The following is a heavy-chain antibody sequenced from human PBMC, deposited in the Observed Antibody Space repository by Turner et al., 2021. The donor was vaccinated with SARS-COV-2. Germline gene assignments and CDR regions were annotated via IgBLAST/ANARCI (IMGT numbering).Heavy chain of an antibody. J-gene: IGHJ5*02. CDR2: IYYSGST. CDR3: ASETRYYSGRGWFDP. V-gene: IGHV4-39*01. D-gene: IGHD3-10*02. CDR1: GGSISSSSYY. Sequence: QLQLQESGPGLVKPSETLSLTCPVSGGSISSSSYYWGWIRQPPGKGLEWIGSIYYSGSTYYNPSLKSRVTISVDTSKNQLSLKLSSVTAADTAVYYCASETRYYSGRGWFDPWGQGTLVTVSS.